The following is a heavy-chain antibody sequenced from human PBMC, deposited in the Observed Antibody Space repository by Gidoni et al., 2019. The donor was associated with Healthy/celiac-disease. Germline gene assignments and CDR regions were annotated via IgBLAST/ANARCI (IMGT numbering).Heavy chain of an antibody. CDR1: GGTFSSYA. V-gene: IGHV1-69*01. Sequence: QVQLVQSGAEVKKPGSSVKVSCKASGGTFSSYAIGWVRQAPGQGLEWMGGIIPIFGTANYAQKCQGRVTITADESTSTAYMELSSLRSEDTAVYYCAREGWTTVSMPGVYYYGMDVGGQGTTVTVSS. J-gene: IGHJ6*02. D-gene: IGHD4-17*01. CDR2: IIPIFGTA. CDR3: AREGWTTVSMPGVYYYGMDV.